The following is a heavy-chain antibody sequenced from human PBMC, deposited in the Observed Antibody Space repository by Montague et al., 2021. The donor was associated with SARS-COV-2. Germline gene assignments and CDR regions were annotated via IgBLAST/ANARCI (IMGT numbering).Heavy chain of an antibody. V-gene: IGHV4-61*09. Sequence: TLSLTCTVSGGSISSGSYYWSWIRQPAGKGLEWIGHISTSGSSNYNPSLKSRVTIILDTSKHQFSLELTSVTAADTAVYYCAGDRRGMAMAGRAYYYYYMDVWGQGTTVTVSS. CDR2: ISTSGSS. CDR3: AGDRRGMAMAGRAYYYYYMDV. D-gene: IGHD6-19*01. CDR1: GGSISSGSYY. J-gene: IGHJ6*03.